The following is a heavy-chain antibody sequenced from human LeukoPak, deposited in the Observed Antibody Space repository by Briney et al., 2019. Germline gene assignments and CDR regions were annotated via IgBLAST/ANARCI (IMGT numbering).Heavy chain of an antibody. CDR1: GYTLTELS. J-gene: IGHJ5*02. D-gene: IGHD1-26*01. CDR3: ARFLPQKWELPGNWFDP. CDR2: FDPEDGET. Sequence: GASVKVSCKVSGYTLTELSMHWVRQAPGKGLEWMGGFDPEDGETIYAQKLQGRVTMTTATSTSTAYMDLRSLRSDDTAVYYCARFLPQKWELPGNWFDPWGQGTLVTVSS. V-gene: IGHV1-24*01.